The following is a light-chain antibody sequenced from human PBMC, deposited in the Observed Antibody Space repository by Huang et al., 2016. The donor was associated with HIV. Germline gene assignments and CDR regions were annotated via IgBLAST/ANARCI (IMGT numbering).Light chain of an antibody. CDR2: KVS. CDR3: MQGTHWPPT. Sequence: DVELTQSPLSLPVTLGQPASISCRSSESLVYTDGNTSLHWFHQRPGQPPRRLIFKVSERDSGVPARISGRGSGTYFTLEISSVEAGDVGLYFCMQGTHWPPTFGQGTKVEFK. J-gene: IGKJ1*01. CDR1: ESLVYTDGNTS. V-gene: IGKV2-30*01.